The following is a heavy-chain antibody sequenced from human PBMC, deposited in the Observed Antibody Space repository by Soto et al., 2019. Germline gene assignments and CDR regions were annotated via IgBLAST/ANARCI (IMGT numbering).Heavy chain of an antibody. V-gene: IGHV3-30*18. CDR2: ISYDGSNK. Sequence: VQLVESGGGVVQPGRSLRLSCAASGFTFSSYGMHWVRQAPGKGLEWVAVISYDGSNKYYADSVKGRFTISRDNSKNTLYLQMNSLRAEDTAVYYCAKDPGFYSLDYWGQGTLVTVSS. D-gene: IGHD2-15*01. CDR3: AKDPGFYSLDY. J-gene: IGHJ4*02. CDR1: GFTFSSYG.